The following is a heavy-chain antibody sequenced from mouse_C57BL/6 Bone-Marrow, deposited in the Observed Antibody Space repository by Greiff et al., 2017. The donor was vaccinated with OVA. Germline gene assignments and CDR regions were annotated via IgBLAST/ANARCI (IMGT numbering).Heavy chain of an antibody. J-gene: IGHJ2*01. Sequence: EVQLQQSVAELVRPGASVKLSCTASGFNIKNTYMPWVKQRPEQGLEWIGRIDPANGNTKYAPKFQGKATITADTSSNTAYLQLSSLTSEDTAIYYCAPIYDGYYGDYWGQGTTLTVSS. D-gene: IGHD2-3*01. V-gene: IGHV14-3*01. CDR1: GFNIKNTY. CDR2: IDPANGNT. CDR3: APIYDGYYGDY.